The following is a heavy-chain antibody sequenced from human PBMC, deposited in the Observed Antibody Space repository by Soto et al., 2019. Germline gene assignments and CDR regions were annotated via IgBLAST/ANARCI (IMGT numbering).Heavy chain of an antibody. D-gene: IGHD3-22*01. J-gene: IGHJ6*02. CDR1: GGYFSGYY. CDR2: INHSGST. Sequence: SETLSLTCAVYGGYFSGYYWSWIRQPPGKGLEWIGEINHSGSTNYNPSLKSRVTISVDTSKNQFSLKLSSVTAADTAVYYCARVVDYYDPYYYYGMDVWGQGTTVTVSS. CDR3: ARVVDYYDPYYYYGMDV. V-gene: IGHV4-34*01.